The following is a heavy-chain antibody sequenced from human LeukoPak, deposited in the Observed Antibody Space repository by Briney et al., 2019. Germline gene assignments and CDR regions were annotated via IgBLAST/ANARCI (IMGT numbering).Heavy chain of an antibody. J-gene: IGHJ3*02. CDR2: IYYSGST. CDR1: GGSISSSSYY. D-gene: IGHD3-22*01. CDR3: ARVHYYDSSGYYLGAFDI. Sequence: SETLSLTCTVSGGSISSSSYYWGWIRHPPGKGLEWIGSIYYSGSTYYNPSLKSRVTISVDTSKNQFSLKLSSVTAADTAVYYCARVHYYDSSGYYLGAFDIWGQGTMVTVSS. V-gene: IGHV4-39*01.